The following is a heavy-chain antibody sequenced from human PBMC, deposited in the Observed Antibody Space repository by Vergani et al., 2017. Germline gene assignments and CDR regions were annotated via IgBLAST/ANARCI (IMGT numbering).Heavy chain of an antibody. V-gene: IGHV1-2*02. CDR3: ARAYLPPPYYDILTGYYDTDAFDI. CDR2: INPNSGGT. J-gene: IGHJ3*02. Sequence: QVQLVQSGAEVKKPGASVKVSCKASGYTFTGYYMHWVRQAPGQGLEWMGWINPNSGGTNYAQKFQGRVTMTRDTSISTAYMELSRLRSDDTAVYYCARAYLPPPYYDILTGYYDTDAFDIWGQGTMVTVSS. D-gene: IGHD3-9*01. CDR1: GYTFTGYY.